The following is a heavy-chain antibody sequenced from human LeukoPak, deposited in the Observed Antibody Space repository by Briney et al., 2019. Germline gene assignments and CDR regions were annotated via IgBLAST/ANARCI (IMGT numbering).Heavy chain of an antibody. CDR1: GFTFSSYW. CDR2: INSDGSST. CDR3: AGDSSGYYDYYYYMDV. D-gene: IGHD3-22*01. Sequence: PGGSLRLPCAASGFTFSSYWMHWVRQAPGKGLVWVSRINSDGSSTSYADSVKGRFTISRDNAKNTLYLQMNSLRAEDTAVYYCAGDSSGYYDYYYYMDVWGKGTTVTVSS. J-gene: IGHJ6*03. V-gene: IGHV3-74*01.